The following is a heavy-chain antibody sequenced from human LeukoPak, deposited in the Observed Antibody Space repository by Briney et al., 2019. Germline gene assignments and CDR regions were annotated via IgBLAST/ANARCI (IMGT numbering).Heavy chain of an antibody. CDR1: GFTFSSYA. CDR2: ISYDGSSK. Sequence: GGSLRLSCAASGFTFSSYAMHWVRQAPGKGLEWVAVISYDGSSKYYADSVKGRFTISRDNSKNPLYLQMNSLRAEDTAVYYCARGTTVNPFDYWGQGTLVTVSS. CDR3: ARGTTVNPFDY. J-gene: IGHJ4*02. D-gene: IGHD4-17*01. V-gene: IGHV3-30-3*01.